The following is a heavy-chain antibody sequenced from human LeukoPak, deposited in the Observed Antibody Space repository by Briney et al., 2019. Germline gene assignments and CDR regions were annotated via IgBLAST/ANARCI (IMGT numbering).Heavy chain of an antibody. CDR3: ARAFHSSGYYYKAFDI. D-gene: IGHD3-22*01. CDR2: INPSGGST. CDR1: GYTFTGYY. Sequence: ASVKVSCKASGYTFTGYYMFWVRQAPGQGLEWMGIINPSGGSTSYAQKFQGRVTMTRDTSTSTVYMELSSLTSEDTAVYYCARAFHSSGYYYKAFDIWGQGTMVTVSS. V-gene: IGHV1-46*01. J-gene: IGHJ3*02.